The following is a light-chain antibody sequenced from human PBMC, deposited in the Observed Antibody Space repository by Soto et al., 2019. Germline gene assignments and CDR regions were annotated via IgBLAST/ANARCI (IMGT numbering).Light chain of an antibody. CDR1: SSDVGGHDY. V-gene: IGLV2-14*01. Sequence: QSALTQPASVSGSPGQSITISCTGSSSDVGGHDYVSWYQHYPGKAPKLILYEVTNRPSGVSHRFSGSKSGNTASLTISGLQSEDEADYYCSSYTSSSIWVFGGGTKVTVL. CDR3: SSYTSSSIWV. CDR2: EVT. J-gene: IGLJ3*02.